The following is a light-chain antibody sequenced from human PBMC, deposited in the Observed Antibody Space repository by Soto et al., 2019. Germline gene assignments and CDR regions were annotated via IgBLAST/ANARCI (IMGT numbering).Light chain of an antibody. V-gene: IGKV1-5*03. J-gene: IGKJ5*01. Sequence: DIQMTQSPSTLSASVGDRVTITCRASQSISYWLAWYQQKPGKAPKLMIYKESTLESGVPSTFSGSGSGTEFVLTISSLQPDDFATYYCKHYNSYPLAFGQGTRLEIE. CDR1: QSISYW. CDR3: KHYNSYPLA. CDR2: KES.